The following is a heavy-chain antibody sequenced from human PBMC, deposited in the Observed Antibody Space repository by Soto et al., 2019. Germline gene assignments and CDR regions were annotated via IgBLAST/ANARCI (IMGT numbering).Heavy chain of an antibody. CDR1: GHSISSGYY. CDR2: IYHSGST. V-gene: IGHV4-38-2*01. D-gene: IGHD3-22*01. Sequence: SETLSLTCAVSGHSISSGYYWGWIRQPPGKGLEWIGSIYHSGSTYYSPSLKSRVTISVDTSKNQFSLKLSSVTAADTAVYYCARSVYYYDSSGYYPWGQGTLVTVSS. CDR3: ARSVYYYDSSGYYP. J-gene: IGHJ5*02.